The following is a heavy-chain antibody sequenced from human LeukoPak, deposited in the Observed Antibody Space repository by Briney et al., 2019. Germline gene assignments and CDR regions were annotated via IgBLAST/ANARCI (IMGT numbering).Heavy chain of an antibody. Sequence: GASLKVSCKASRYTLTSYGISWVRQAPGQGLEWMGWISAYNGNKNYAQKPQGRVTMTTDTSTSTAYMELRSLRSDDTAVYYCARALGGHGAFDIWGQGTMVTVSS. CDR1: RYTLTSYG. V-gene: IGHV1-18*01. J-gene: IGHJ3*02. CDR2: ISAYNGNK. CDR3: ARALGGHGAFDI. D-gene: IGHD3-16*01.